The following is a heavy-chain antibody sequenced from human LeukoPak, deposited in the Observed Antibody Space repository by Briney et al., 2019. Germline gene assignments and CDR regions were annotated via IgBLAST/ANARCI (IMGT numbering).Heavy chain of an antibody. V-gene: IGHV6-1*01. Sequence: SQTLSLTCAISGDSVSSNSAVWNWIRQSPSRGLEWLGRTYYRSKWYNDYVVSVKSRITINPDTSKNQFSLQLNSVTPEDTAMYYCTRGGAAAGFDYWGQGTLVTVSS. CDR3: TRGGAAAGFDY. CDR2: TYYRSKWYN. D-gene: IGHD6-13*01. CDR1: GDSVSSNSAV. J-gene: IGHJ4*02.